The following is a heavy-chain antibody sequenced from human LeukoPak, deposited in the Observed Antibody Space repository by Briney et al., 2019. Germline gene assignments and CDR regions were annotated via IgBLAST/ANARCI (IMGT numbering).Heavy chain of an antibody. V-gene: IGHV3-21*04. CDR1: GFTFSSYS. CDR2: ISSSSSYI. J-gene: IGHJ6*02. CDR3: ARDFCSSTSCYASYYYYGMDV. D-gene: IGHD2-2*01. Sequence: PGGSLRLSCAASGFTFSSYSMNWVRQAPGKGLEWVSSISSSSSYIYYADSVKGRFTISRDNAKNSLYLQMNSLRAEDTAVYYCARDFCSSTSCYASYYYYGMDVWGQGTTVTVSS.